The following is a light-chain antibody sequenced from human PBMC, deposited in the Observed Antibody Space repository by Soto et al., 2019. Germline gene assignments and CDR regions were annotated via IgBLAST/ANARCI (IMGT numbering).Light chain of an antibody. CDR2: GAS. V-gene: IGKV3-15*01. CDR1: QSVSSN. CDR3: QQYNNWPPPIT. J-gene: IGKJ5*01. Sequence: EIVMTQSPATLSVSPGERATLSCRASQSVSSNLAWYQQKPGQAPRLLIYGASTRATGIPAWFSGSGSGTEFTLTISSLQSEDFAVYYCQQYNNWPPPITFGQGTRLEIK.